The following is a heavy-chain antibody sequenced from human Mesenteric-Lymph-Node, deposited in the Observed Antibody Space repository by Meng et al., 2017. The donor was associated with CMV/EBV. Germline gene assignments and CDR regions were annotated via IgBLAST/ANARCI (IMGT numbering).Heavy chain of an antibody. J-gene: IGHJ5*02. Sequence: GSLRLSCTVSDGSISSFYWSWIRQSPGQGLEWIAYFYYSGRTYYNPSLESRVTISVDTSKNQFSLKVTSVTAADTAVYYCARGTYQLLWDWFDPWGQGTLVTVSS. CDR2: FYYSGRT. V-gene: IGHV4-59*12. CDR3: ARGTYQLLWDWFDP. CDR1: DGSISSFY. D-gene: IGHD2-2*01.